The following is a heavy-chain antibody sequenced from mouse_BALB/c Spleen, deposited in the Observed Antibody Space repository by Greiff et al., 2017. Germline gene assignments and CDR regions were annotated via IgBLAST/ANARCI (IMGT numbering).Heavy chain of an antibody. D-gene: IGHD2-4*01. Sequence: EVMLVESGGGLVQPGGSRKLSCAASGFTFSSFGMHWVRQAPEKGLEWVAYISSGSSTIYYADTVKGRFTISRDNPKNTLFLQMTSLRSEDTAMYYCARSGITTVWFAYWGQGTLVTVSA. CDR2: ISSGSSTI. CDR1: GFTFSSFG. CDR3: ARSGITTVWFAY. J-gene: IGHJ3*01. V-gene: IGHV5-17*02.